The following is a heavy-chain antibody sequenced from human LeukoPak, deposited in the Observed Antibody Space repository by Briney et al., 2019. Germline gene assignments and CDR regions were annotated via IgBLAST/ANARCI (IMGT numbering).Heavy chain of an antibody. CDR1: GGTFSSYT. Sequence: GASVKVSCKASGGTFSSYTITWVRQAPGQGLEWMGGIIPIFGTTNYAQKFQGRVTITADQSTSTAYMELSSLRSEDTAMYYCARDPIPHYYDSGAYLNWFDPWGQGTLVTVSS. CDR3: ARDPIPHYYDSGAYLNWFDP. J-gene: IGHJ5*02. D-gene: IGHD3-22*01. CDR2: IIPIFGTT. V-gene: IGHV1-69*13.